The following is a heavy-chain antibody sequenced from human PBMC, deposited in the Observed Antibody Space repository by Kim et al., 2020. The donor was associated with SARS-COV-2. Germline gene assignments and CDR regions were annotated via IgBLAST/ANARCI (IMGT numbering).Heavy chain of an antibody. V-gene: IGHV3-23*01. CDR1: GFTFRSHA. CDR3: AKGPGSYSSPYYYYGMDV. J-gene: IGHJ6*02. Sequence: GGSLRLSCVASGFTFRSHAMSWVRQAPGKGLEWVSAISGSGGSTYSADSVKGRFTISRDNSKNTVYLQMNSLRAEDTAVYYCAKGPGSYSSPYYYYGMDVGGQGTTVIVSS. D-gene: IGHD3-10*01. CDR2: ISGSGGST.